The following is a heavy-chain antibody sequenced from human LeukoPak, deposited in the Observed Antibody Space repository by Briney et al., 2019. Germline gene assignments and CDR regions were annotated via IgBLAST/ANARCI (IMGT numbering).Heavy chain of an antibody. V-gene: IGHV4-34*01. CDR3: ARGVARLDY. CDR2: INHSGST. D-gene: IGHD5-12*01. J-gene: IGHJ4*02. CDR1: GGSFSGYY. Sequence: PSETLSLTRAVYGGSFSGYYWSWIRQPPGKGLEWIGEINHSGSTNYNASIKSRVTISVDTSKNQFSLKLSSVTAADTAVYYCARGVARLDYWGQGTLVTVSS.